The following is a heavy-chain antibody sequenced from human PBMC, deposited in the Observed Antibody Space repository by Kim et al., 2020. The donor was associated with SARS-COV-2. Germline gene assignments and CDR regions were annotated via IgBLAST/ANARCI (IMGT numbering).Heavy chain of an antibody. V-gene: IGHV5-51*01. D-gene: IGHD5-12*01. CDR3: GRRGYSGYEHFDY. CDR2: IYPGDPDT. Sequence: GESLKISCKGSGYTFTTYWIGWVRQMPGEGLEWMGIIYPGDPDTRYNPSFQGQVTISADKSTAYLQWSSLKASDTAMYYCGRRGYSGYEHFDYWGQGTLVTVSS. CDR1: GYTFTTYW. J-gene: IGHJ4*02.